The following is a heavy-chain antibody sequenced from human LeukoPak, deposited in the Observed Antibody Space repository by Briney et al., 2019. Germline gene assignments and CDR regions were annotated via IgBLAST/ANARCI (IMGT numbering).Heavy chain of an antibody. CDR1: GGSISSYY. Sequence: SETLSLTCSVSGGSISSYYWSWIRQPPGKGLEWIGYIYYSGSTNYNPPLKSRVTISVDTSKNQFSLKLSSVTAADTAVYYCARRGYDYADSSGRDDDYWGQGTLVTVSS. J-gene: IGHJ4*02. CDR3: ARRGYDYADSSGRDDDY. D-gene: IGHD5-12*01. CDR2: IYYSGST. V-gene: IGHV4-59*01.